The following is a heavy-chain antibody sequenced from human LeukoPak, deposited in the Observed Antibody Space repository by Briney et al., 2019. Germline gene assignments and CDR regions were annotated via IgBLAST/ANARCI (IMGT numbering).Heavy chain of an antibody. D-gene: IGHD3-22*01. CDR1: GFTFSTYS. CDR3: ARDRLPTYYYDSSGYTTDY. Sequence: TGGSLRLSCAASGFTFSTYSMTWVRQAPGKGLEWVSSISSSSSYIYYADSVKGRFTISRDNAKNSLYLQMNSLRAEDTAVYYCARDRLPTYYYDSSGYTTDYWGQGTLVTVSS. J-gene: IGHJ4*02. V-gene: IGHV3-21*01. CDR2: ISSSSSYI.